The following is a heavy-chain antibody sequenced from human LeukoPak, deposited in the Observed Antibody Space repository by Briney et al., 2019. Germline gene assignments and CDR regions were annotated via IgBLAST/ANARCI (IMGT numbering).Heavy chain of an antibody. V-gene: IGHV4-31*03. J-gene: IGHJ3*02. CDR2: IYYSGST. Sequence: SETLSLTCTVSGGSISSGGYYWSWIRQHPGKGLEWFGYIYYSGSTNYNPSLKSRVTISVDTSKNQFSLKLSSVTAADTAVYYCARGITMARNAFDIWGQGTMVTVSS. D-gene: IGHD3-10*01. CDR3: ARGITMARNAFDI. CDR1: GGSISSGGYY.